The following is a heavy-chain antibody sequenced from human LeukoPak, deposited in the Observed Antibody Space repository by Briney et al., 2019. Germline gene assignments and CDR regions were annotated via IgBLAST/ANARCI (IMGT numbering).Heavy chain of an antibody. Sequence: AGGSLRLSCAASGFTFSSYSMNWVRQAPGKGLEWVSSISSSSSYIYYADSVKGRFTISRDNAKNSLYLQMNSLRAEDTAVYYCARGSVEDAFDIWGQGTMVTVPS. J-gene: IGHJ3*02. V-gene: IGHV3-21*01. CDR1: GFTFSSYS. D-gene: IGHD2-15*01. CDR2: ISSSSSYI. CDR3: ARGSVEDAFDI.